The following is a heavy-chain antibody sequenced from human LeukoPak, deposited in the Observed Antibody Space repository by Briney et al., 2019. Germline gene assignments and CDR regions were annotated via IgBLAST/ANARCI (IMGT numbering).Heavy chain of an antibody. D-gene: IGHD6-19*01. Sequence: PSETLSLTCTVSGGSISSYYWSWIRQPPGKGLEWIGYIYYSGSTNYNPSLKSRVAISLDTSKSQFSLKLTSVTAADTAVYYCVRSGGYSSPQNYWGQGTLVTVSS. J-gene: IGHJ4*02. V-gene: IGHV4-59*01. CDR2: IYYSGST. CDR3: VRSGGYSSPQNY. CDR1: GGSISSYY.